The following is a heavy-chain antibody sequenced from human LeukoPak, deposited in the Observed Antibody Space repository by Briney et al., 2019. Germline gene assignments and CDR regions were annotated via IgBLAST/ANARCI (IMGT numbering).Heavy chain of an antibody. D-gene: IGHD3-3*01. J-gene: IGHJ3*02. CDR3: AQDGRFSYGAFDI. Sequence: GASLRLSCAASGFTFSTYGMHWVRQAPGKGLEWVACIRFDGVITCYAESVKGRVTMSRGKSKSTVYLQMSSLRDDDTAGYYCAQDGRFSYGAFDICGQGTMVTVSS. CDR1: GFTFSTYG. V-gene: IGHV3-30*02. CDR2: IRFDGVIT.